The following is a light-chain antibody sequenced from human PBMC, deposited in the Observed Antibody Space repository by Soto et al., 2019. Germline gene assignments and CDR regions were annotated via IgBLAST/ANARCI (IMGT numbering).Light chain of an antibody. Sequence: EIVLTQSPATLSLSPGERATLSCRASQSVSSYLAWYQQKPGQAPRLLIYDASNRATGIPARFSGSGSGAAFALTFSRLQREDLAVSYCQQRSNWLTCGGGTKV. J-gene: IGKJ4*01. CDR2: DAS. V-gene: IGKV3-11*01. CDR3: QQRSNWLT. CDR1: QSVSSY.